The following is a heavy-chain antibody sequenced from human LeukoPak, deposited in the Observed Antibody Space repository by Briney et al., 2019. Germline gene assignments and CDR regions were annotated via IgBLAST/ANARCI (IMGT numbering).Heavy chain of an antibody. Sequence: GGSLRLSCAASGVTFTDYYMSWIRQAPGKGLEWVSYISSSGSTIYYADSVKGRFTISRGNAKNSLYLQMNSLRAEDTAVYYCARADLAAAGTYYMDVWGKGTTVTVSS. J-gene: IGHJ6*03. CDR1: GVTFTDYY. CDR2: ISSSGSTI. V-gene: IGHV3-11*04. CDR3: ARADLAAAGTYYMDV. D-gene: IGHD6-13*01.